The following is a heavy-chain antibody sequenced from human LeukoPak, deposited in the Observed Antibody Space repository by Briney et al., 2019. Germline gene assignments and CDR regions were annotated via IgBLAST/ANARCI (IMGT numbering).Heavy chain of an antibody. Sequence: PSETLSLTCTVSGYSISSGYYWGWIRQPPGKGLEWIGSIYHSGSTYYNPSLKSRVTISVDTSKNQFSLKLSSVTAADTAVYYCARDDSSGWHPWGQGTLVTVSS. CDR2: IYHSGST. V-gene: IGHV4-38-2*02. D-gene: IGHD6-19*01. J-gene: IGHJ4*02. CDR1: GYSISSGYY. CDR3: ARDDSSGWHP.